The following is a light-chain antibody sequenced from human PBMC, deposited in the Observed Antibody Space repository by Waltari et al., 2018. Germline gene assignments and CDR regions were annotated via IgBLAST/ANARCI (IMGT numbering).Light chain of an antibody. CDR2: ATS. Sequence: EAVLTQSPGTLSLSPGERVTLPCRASQRVSSSYLAWYQQKPGQAPRLLIYATSTRATGIPDRFSGSGSGTDFTLTISRLEPEDFAVYYCQQFGNSVVTFGGGAKVEIK. V-gene: IGKV3-20*01. CDR1: QRVSSSY. CDR3: QQFGNSVVT. J-gene: IGKJ4*01.